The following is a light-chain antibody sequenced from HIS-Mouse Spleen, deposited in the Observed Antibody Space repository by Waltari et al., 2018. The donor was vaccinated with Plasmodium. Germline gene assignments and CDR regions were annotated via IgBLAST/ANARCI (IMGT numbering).Light chain of an antibody. CDR2: DAS. CDR1: QSVSSY. CDR3: QQRSNWPRVLT. Sequence: EIVFTQSPATLSLSPGERATLSCRASQSVSSYLAWYQQKPGQAPRLLIYDASNRATGSPARFSGSGSGTDFTLTISSLEPEDFAVYYCQQRSNWPRVLTFGGGTKVEIK. J-gene: IGKJ4*01. V-gene: IGKV3-11*01.